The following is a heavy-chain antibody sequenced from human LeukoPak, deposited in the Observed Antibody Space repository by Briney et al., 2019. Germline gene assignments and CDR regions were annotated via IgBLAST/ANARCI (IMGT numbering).Heavy chain of an antibody. V-gene: IGHV3-15*01. J-gene: IGHJ4*02. CDR3: TTDYYCSSTSCYTDFDY. CDR2: IKSKTDGGTT. D-gene: IGHD2-2*02. Sequence: NPGGSLRLSCAASGFTFSNAWMSWVRQAPGKGLEWVGRIKSKTDGGTTDYAAPVKGRFTISRDDSKNTLYLQMNSLKTEDTAVYYCTTDYYCSSTSCYTDFDYWGQGTLVIVSS. CDR1: GFTFSNAW.